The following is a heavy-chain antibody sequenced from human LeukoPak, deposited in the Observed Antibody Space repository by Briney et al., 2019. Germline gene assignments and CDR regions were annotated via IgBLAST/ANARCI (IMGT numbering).Heavy chain of an antibody. CDR1: GLTFSRLP. CDR2: MSFDGSHK. D-gene: IGHD2-15*01. CDR3: ARTGYCSGGSCYGLSWFDP. J-gene: IGHJ5*02. V-gene: IGHV3-30*04. Sequence: GGSLRLSCAASGLTFSRLPLHWVRQAPGKGLEWVAVMSFDGSHKYYADSVKGRFTISRDNSKNTLYLQMNSLRAEDTAVYYCARTGYCSGGSCYGLSWFDPWGQGTLVTVSS.